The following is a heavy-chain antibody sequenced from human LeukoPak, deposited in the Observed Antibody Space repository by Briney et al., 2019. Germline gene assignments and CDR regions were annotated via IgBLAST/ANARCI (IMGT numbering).Heavy chain of an antibody. CDR1: GGSISSYY. CDR3: ARVSSSSWDNWFDP. CDR2: IYYSGST. J-gene: IGHJ5*02. D-gene: IGHD6-13*01. Sequence: SETLSLTCTVSGGSISSYYWSWIRQPPGKGLEWIGYIYYSGSTNYNPSLKSRVTISVDTSKNQFSLKLSSVTAADTAVYYCARVSSSSWDNWFDPWGQGTLVTVSS. V-gene: IGHV4-59*01.